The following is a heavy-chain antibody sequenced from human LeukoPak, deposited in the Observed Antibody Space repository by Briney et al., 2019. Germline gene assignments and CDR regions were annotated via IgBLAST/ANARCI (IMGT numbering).Heavy chain of an antibody. J-gene: IGHJ4*02. CDR3: ARRLGAARFDY. Sequence: SETLSLTCTVSGNSISSGDNYWSWIRQPAGKGLEWIGRIYTSGSTNYNPSLKSRVTISGDTSKNQFSLKLSSVTAADTAVYYCARRLGAARFDYWGQGTLVTVSS. D-gene: IGHD4/OR15-4a*01. CDR1: GNSISSGDNY. V-gene: IGHV4-61*02. CDR2: IYTSGST.